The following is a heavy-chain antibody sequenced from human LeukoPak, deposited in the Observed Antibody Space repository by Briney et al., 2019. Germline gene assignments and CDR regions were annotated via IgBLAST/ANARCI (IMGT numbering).Heavy chain of an antibody. J-gene: IGHJ4*02. CDR2: ISSSSSTI. D-gene: IGHD6-13*01. V-gene: IGHV3-48*04. CDR3: ARGGYSHYDY. Sequence: GGSLRLSCAASGFTFSSYSMNWVRQAPGKGLEWVSYISSSSSTIYYADSVKGRFTISRDNAKNSLYLQMSSLRGEDTAVYYCARGGYSHYDYWGPGTLVTVSS. CDR1: GFTFSSYS.